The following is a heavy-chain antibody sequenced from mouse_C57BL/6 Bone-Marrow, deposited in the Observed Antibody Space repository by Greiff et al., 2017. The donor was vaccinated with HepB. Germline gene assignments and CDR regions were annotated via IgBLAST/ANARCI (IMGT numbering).Heavy chain of an antibody. Sequence: VQLKESGGGLVKPGGSLKLSCAASGFTFSSYAMSWVRQTPEKRLEWVATISDGGSYTYYPDNVKGRFTISRDNAKNNLYLQMSHLKSEDTAMYYCARDLYGSSSHWGQGTLVTVSA. CDR1: GFTFSSYA. V-gene: IGHV5-4*01. D-gene: IGHD1-1*01. J-gene: IGHJ3*01. CDR2: ISDGGSYT. CDR3: ARDLYGSSSH.